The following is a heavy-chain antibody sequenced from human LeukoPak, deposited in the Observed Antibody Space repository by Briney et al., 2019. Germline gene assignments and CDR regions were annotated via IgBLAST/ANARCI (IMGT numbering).Heavy chain of an antibody. CDR3: AREVRTAAAGTAWFDP. CDR2: IYYSGST. D-gene: IGHD6-13*01. CDR1: GGSISSSSYY. Sequence: SETLSLTCTVSGGSISSSSYYWGWIRQPPGKGLEWLGCIYYSGSTYYNPSLKSRVTISVDTSKNQFSLKLSSVTAADAAVYYCAREVRTAAAGTAWFDPWGQGTLVTVSS. J-gene: IGHJ5*02. V-gene: IGHV4-39*07.